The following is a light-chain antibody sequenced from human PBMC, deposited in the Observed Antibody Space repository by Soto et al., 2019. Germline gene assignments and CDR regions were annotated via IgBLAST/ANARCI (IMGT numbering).Light chain of an antibody. J-gene: IGLJ2*01. CDR3: SSYTSTNVVL. V-gene: IGLV2-14*03. Sequence: QSALTQPASVSGSPGQSITISCTGTTSDIGGYNYVSWYQHYPGRAPKLMIYDVFIRPSGVSNRFSASKSGNTASLTISGLQPEDEAYYYCSSYTSTNVVLFGGGTKRAVL. CDR2: DVF. CDR1: TSDIGGYNY.